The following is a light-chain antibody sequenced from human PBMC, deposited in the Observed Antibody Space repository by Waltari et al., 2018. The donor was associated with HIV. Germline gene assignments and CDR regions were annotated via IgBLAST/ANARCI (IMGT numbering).Light chain of an antibody. J-gene: IGLJ3*02. CDR2: EVS. Sequence: QSALTQPASVSGSPGQSITISCTGTSRDIGGYTYVSWFQQHPDKAPKLIIYEVSNRPSEISNRFSGSKSGNTASLTISELQAEDEADYYCSSFTGTTALVFGGGTKLTVL. V-gene: IGLV2-14*01. CDR3: SSFTGTTALV. CDR1: SRDIGGYTY.